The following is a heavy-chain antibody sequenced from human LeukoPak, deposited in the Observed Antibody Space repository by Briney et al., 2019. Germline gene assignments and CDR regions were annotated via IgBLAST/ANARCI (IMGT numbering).Heavy chain of an antibody. CDR3: AKNIGGLDY. Sequence: SGGSLRLSCAVSGFTFSSYSMNWVRQAPGKGLEWVSSISSSSSYMYYADSVEGRFTISRDNPKNTLYLQMNSLRAEDTAVYYCAKNIGGLDYWGQGTLVTVSS. V-gene: IGHV3-21*04. J-gene: IGHJ4*02. D-gene: IGHD3-10*01. CDR2: ISSSSSYM. CDR1: GFTFSSYS.